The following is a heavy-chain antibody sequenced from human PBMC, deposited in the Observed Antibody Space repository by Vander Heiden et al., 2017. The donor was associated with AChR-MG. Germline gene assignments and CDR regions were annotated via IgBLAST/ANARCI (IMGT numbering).Heavy chain of an antibody. CDR1: GGFISRGDYY. V-gene: IGHV4-30-4*01. CDR2: VYYSGST. CDR3: ARDVSVAAPHDPWDV. D-gene: IGHD2-15*01. Sequence: QVQLQESGPRLVKPSQTLSLTCNVSGGFISRGDYYWSWIRQPPGKGLEWIGYVYYSGSTYYNPSLKSRVTISVDTSKNQFSLKLNSVTAADMAVYYCARDVSVAAPHDPWDVWGQGTKGTVSS. J-gene: IGHJ6*02.